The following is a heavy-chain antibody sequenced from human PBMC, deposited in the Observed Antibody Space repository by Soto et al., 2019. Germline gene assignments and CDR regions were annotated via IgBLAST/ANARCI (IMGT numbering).Heavy chain of an antibody. CDR2: ISGSGGST. J-gene: IGHJ6*02. Sequence: SLRLSCAASGFTFSSYAMSWVRQSPGKVLEWVSSISGSGGSTYYADSVKGRFTISRDNSKNTLYLQMNSLRAEDTAVYYCAKDLFYCSGGSCYPYYYYYGMDVWGQGTTVTVSS. D-gene: IGHD2-15*01. CDR3: AKDLFYCSGGSCYPYYYYYGMDV. CDR1: GFTFSSYA. V-gene: IGHV3-23*01.